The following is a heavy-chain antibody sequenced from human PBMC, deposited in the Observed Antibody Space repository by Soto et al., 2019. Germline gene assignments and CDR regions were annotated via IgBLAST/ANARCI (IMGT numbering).Heavy chain of an antibody. Sequence: SETLSLTCAVSGGSFTSNNWWTWVRQPPGQGLEWIGEIYRTGSTNYNPSLKSRVTISLDKSENQFSLKVTSLTAADTAVYYCASRDPGTSVDYWGQGVLVTVSS. V-gene: IGHV4-4*02. CDR3: ASRDPGTSVDY. CDR2: IYRTGST. CDR1: GGSFTSNNW. J-gene: IGHJ4*02. D-gene: IGHD1-7*01.